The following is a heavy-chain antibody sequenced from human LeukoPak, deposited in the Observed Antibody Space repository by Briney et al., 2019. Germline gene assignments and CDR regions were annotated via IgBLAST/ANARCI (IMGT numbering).Heavy chain of an antibody. V-gene: IGHV4-34*01. Sequence: SETLSLTCAVYGGFFSGYYWSWIRQPPGKGLEWIGEINHSGSTNYNPSLKSRVTISVDTSKNQFSLKLSSVTAADTAVYYCARSSSHSRYFDYWGQGTLVTVSS. CDR1: GGFFSGYY. D-gene: IGHD6-6*01. J-gene: IGHJ4*02. CDR3: ARSSSHSRYFDY. CDR2: INHSGST.